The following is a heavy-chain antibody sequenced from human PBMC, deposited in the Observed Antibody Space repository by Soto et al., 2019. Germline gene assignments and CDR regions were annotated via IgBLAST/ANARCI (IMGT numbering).Heavy chain of an antibody. D-gene: IGHD3-3*01. Sequence: EVQLVESGGGLVQPGGSLRLSCAASGFTFSSYSMNWVHQAPGKGLEWVSYISSSSSTIYYADSVKGRFTISRDNAKNSLYLQMNSLRDEDTAVYYCARDLWGTYYDFWSGRSPWGQGTLVTVSS. V-gene: IGHV3-48*02. CDR2: ISSSSSTI. CDR3: ARDLWGTYYDFWSGRSP. CDR1: GFTFSSYS. J-gene: IGHJ5*02.